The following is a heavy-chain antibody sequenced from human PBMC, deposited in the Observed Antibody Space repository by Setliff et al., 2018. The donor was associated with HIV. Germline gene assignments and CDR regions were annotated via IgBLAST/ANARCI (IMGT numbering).Heavy chain of an antibody. J-gene: IGHJ4*02. D-gene: IGHD3-22*01. CDR3: ARDKALYYYDGSGSPLFDI. CDR2: ISTYNGNT. CDR1: GYTFTNYG. V-gene: IGHV1-18*01. Sequence: ASVKVSCKASGYTFTNYGINWVRQAPGQGPEWMGWISTYNGNTSNTQNLQGRVTMTTDTSTNTAYMELRSLTSDDTAVYYCARDKALYYYDGSGSPLFDIWGQGTPVTVSS.